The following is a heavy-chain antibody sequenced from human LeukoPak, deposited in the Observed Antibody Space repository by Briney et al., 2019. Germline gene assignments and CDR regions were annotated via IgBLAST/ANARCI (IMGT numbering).Heavy chain of an antibody. CDR2: ISTSVGRT. V-gene: IGHV3-23*01. D-gene: IGHD4-17*01. CDR3: AKGRNGDNVAEASDI. Sequence: GGSLRLSCAASAFTFSTYAVNWVRQAPGKWLEWVSSISTSVGRTYYAASMKGRFSIYRDNSKTTLYLQMNGLRGEDTAVYYCAKGRNGDNVAEASDIWGQGTMVTVSS. J-gene: IGHJ3*02. CDR1: AFTFSTYA.